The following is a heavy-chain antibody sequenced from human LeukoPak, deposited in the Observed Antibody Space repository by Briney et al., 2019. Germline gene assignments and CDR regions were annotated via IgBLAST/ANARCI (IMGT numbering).Heavy chain of an antibody. CDR3: AKGIYSSGWSYFDY. Sequence: GGSLRLSCAASGFTFSNSAMSWVRQAPGKGLEWVSTLSGSGITTYYADSAKGRFTISRDNSKNTLYLQMSTLRAEDSALYYCAKGIYSSGWSYFDYWGHGTLVTVSS. J-gene: IGHJ4*01. D-gene: IGHD6-19*01. CDR2: LSGSGITT. CDR1: GFTFSNSA. V-gene: IGHV3-23*01.